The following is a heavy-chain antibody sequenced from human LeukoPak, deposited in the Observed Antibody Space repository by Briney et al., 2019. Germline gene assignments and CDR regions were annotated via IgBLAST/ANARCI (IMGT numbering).Heavy chain of an antibody. CDR2: ISGSVGST. J-gene: IGHJ4*02. Sequence: GGSLRLSCAASGFTFSSYAISWVRQAPGKGLEWVSSISGSVGSTYYADSVKGRFTISRDNSKNTLYLQMNRLRAEDTAVYYCAKVGHSSSLDYWGQGTLVTVSS. CDR1: GFTFSSYA. V-gene: IGHV3-23*01. D-gene: IGHD6-13*01. CDR3: AKVGHSSSLDY.